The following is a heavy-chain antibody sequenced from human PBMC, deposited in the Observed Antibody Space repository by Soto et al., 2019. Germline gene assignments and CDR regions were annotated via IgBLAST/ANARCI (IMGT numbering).Heavy chain of an antibody. CDR2: ISWNSGSI. CDR1: GFTFDDYA. V-gene: IGHV3-9*01. Sequence: EVQLVESGGGLVQPGRSLRLSCAASGFTFDDYAMHWVRQAPGKGLEWVSGISWNSGSIGYADSVKGRFTISRDNAKNSLDLQMNSLRAEDTALSYCAKDMSGAVAGHFDYWGQGTLVTVSS. D-gene: IGHD6-19*01. J-gene: IGHJ4*02. CDR3: AKDMSGAVAGHFDY.